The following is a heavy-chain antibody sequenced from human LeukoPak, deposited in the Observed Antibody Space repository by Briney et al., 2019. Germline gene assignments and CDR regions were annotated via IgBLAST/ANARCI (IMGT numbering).Heavy chain of an antibody. Sequence: GGSLRLSCAASGFTVSSNYMSWVRQAPGKGLEWVSVIYSGGSTYYADSVKGRFTISRDNSKNTLYLQMNSLRAEDTAVYYCARDGFSSGYPYDAFDIRGQGTMVTVSS. CDR3: ARDGFSSGYPYDAFDI. V-gene: IGHV3-53*01. CDR2: IYSGGST. CDR1: GFTVSSNY. J-gene: IGHJ3*02. D-gene: IGHD3-22*01.